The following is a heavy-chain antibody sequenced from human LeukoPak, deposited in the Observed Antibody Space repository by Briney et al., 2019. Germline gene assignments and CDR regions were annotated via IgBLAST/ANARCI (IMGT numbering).Heavy chain of an antibody. CDR2: ISSSGSTI. D-gene: IGHD4-17*01. CDR3: AREGPDGAEKRGDY. J-gene: IGHJ4*02. V-gene: IGHV3-48*03. Sequence: GGSLRLSCAASGFTVSSKHMSWVRQAPGKGLEWVSYISSSGSTISYADSVKGRFTSSRDNAKNSLYLQMNSLRAEDTAVYYCAREGPDGAEKRGDYWGQGTLVTVSS. CDR1: GFTVSSKH.